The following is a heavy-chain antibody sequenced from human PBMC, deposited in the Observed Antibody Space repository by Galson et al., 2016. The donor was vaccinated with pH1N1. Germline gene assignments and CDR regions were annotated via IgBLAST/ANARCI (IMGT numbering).Heavy chain of an antibody. Sequence: SLRLSCAASGFTFDDYAMHWVRQAPGKGLEWVSGISWNSGSIGYADSVKGRFTISRENAKNSLYLQMNSLRAEDTALYYCAKVTGYLYGYVDYWGQGTLVTVSS. V-gene: IGHV3-9*01. CDR2: ISWNSGSI. CDR1: GFTFDDYA. D-gene: IGHD5-18*01. J-gene: IGHJ4*02. CDR3: AKVTGYLYGYVDY.